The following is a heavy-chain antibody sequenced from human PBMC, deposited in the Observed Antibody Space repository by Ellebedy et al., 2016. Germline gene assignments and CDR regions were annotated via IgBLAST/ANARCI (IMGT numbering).Heavy chain of an antibody. V-gene: IGHV4-61*03. Sequence: SETLSLXCTVSGGSVNTDYYYCSWLRQPPGKGLEWIGYIFDIENSNDNPSLKSRVTISVDASRKHFSLKLRSVTAADTAVYYCARAPPNWHLNNGMDVWGQGTTVTVSS. CDR3: ARAPPNWHLNNGMDV. CDR1: GGSVNTDYYY. J-gene: IGHJ6*02. D-gene: IGHD1/OR15-1a*01. CDR2: IFDIENS.